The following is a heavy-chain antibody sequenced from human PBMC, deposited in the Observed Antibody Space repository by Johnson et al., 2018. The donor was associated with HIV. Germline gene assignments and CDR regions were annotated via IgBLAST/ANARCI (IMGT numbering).Heavy chain of an antibody. CDR2: INWNGGRT. V-gene: IGHV3-20*04. Sequence: VLLLESGGGVVRPGGSLRLSCAASGFIFDDYGMSWVRQAPGKGLEWVSGINWNGGRTGYADSVKGRFTISRDNAKNSLYLQMNSLRAEDRALYYWVRERRHFYDSSGYPDYDAFDIWGQGTMVTVSP. D-gene: IGHD3-22*01. J-gene: IGHJ3*02. CDR3: VRERRHFYDSSGYPDYDAFDI. CDR1: GFIFDDYG.